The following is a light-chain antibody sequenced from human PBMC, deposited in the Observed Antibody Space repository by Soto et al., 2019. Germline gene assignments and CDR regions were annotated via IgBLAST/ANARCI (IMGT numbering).Light chain of an antibody. CDR1: LGISSY. J-gene: IGKJ4*01. CDR2: AAS. CDR3: QQYYSFPPT. Sequence: VIWMTQSPSLLSASTGDRVTISCRMSLGISSYLAWYQQKPGKAPELLIYAASTLQSGVPSRFSGSGSGTDFTLTISCLQSEDFATYYCQQYYSFPPTFGGGTKVEIK. V-gene: IGKV1D-8*01.